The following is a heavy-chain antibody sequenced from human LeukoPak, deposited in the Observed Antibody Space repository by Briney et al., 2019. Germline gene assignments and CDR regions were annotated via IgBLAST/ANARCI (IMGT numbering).Heavy chain of an antibody. CDR3: ARVGVGTVAGNYFDD. Sequence: GGSLRLSCSASGFTFGDYAMNWVRQAPGKGLEWVSLIYGGGGTFYADSVKGRFTISRHNSENTLYLQMNNLRAEDTAVYYCARVGVGTVAGNYFDDWGQGTLVTVSS. D-gene: IGHD6-19*01. J-gene: IGHJ4*02. V-gene: IGHV3-53*04. CDR2: IYGGGGT. CDR1: GFTFGDYA.